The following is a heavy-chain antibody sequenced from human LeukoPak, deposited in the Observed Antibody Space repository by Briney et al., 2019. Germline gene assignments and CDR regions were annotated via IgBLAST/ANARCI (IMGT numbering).Heavy chain of an antibody. V-gene: IGHV3-21*01. Sequence: GGSLRLSCAASGFTFSSYSMNWVRQAPGKGLEWVSSISSSSYIYYADSVKGRFTISRDNAKNSLYLQMNSLRAEDTAVYYCASWEGSTSRPFDYWGQGTLVTVSS. J-gene: IGHJ4*02. CDR3: ASWEGSTSRPFDY. CDR1: GFTFSSYS. D-gene: IGHD2-2*01. CDR2: ISSSSYI.